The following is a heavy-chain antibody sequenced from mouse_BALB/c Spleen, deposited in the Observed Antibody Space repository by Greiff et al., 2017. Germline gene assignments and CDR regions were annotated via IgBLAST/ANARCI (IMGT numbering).Heavy chain of an antibody. Sequence: VQLQQSGAELVKPGASVKLSCTASGFNIKDTYMHWVKQRPEQGLEWIGRIDPANGNTKYDPKFQGKATITADTSSNTAYLQLSSLTSEDTAVYYCARSDGYYEGAMDYWGQGTSVTVSS. CDR3: ARSDGYYEGAMDY. D-gene: IGHD2-3*01. CDR2: IDPANGNT. CDR1: GFNIKDTY. V-gene: IGHV14-3*02. J-gene: IGHJ4*01.